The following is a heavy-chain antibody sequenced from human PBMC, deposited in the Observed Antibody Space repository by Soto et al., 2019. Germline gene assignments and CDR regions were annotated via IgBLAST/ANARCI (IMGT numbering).Heavy chain of an antibody. V-gene: IGHV1-18*01. D-gene: IGHD1-1*01. Sequence: QVQLVQSGAEVKKPGASVKVSCKASGYTFTSYGITWVRQAPGQGLEWMGWTSAYNGNTNYAQKLPGRVTMTTDTSTSTAYMELRRLRSDDTAVDFCTRYRHSASGRGFNTTSGFDLWGQGSLVTVSS. CDR3: TRYRHSASGRGFNTTSGFDL. J-gene: IGHJ5*02. CDR1: GYTFTSYG. CDR2: TSAYNGNT.